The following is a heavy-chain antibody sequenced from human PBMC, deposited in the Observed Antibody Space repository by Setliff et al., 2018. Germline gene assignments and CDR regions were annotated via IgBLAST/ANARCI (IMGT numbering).Heavy chain of an antibody. J-gene: IGHJ5*02. D-gene: IGHD3-10*01. Sequence: SETLSLTCTVSGGSISSSSYYWGWIRQPPGKGLEWIGSIYYSGSTYYNPSLKSRVTISVDTSKNPFSLKLSSVTAADTAVYYCARHHRGVIISWFDPWGQGTLVTVSS. V-gene: IGHV4-39*01. CDR2: IYYSGST. CDR3: ARHHRGVIISWFDP. CDR1: GGSISSSSYY.